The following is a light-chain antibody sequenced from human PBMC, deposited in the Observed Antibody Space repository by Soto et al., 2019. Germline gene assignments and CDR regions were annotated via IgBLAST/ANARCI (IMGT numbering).Light chain of an antibody. Sequence: QSALTQPASVSGSPGQSITISCTGTSSDVGSYNLVSWYQHHPGKAPKLMIYEGSKRPSGVSDRFSGSRSGNTASLTISGLQAEDEADYYCYSYASSSTFGLYVFGTGTKVTV. J-gene: IGLJ1*01. CDR2: EGS. CDR3: YSYASSSTFGLYV. CDR1: SSDVGSYNL. V-gene: IGLV2-23*03.